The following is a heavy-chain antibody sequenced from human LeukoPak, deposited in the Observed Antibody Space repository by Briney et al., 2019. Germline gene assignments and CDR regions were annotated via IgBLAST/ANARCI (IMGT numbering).Heavy chain of an antibody. Sequence: GGSLRLSCAASGFTFSSYAMSWVRQAPGKGLEWVGRIKSKTDGGTTDYAAPVKGRFTISRDDSKNTLYLQMNSLKTEDTAVYYCTTTVSRELRELVDYWGQGTLVTVSS. D-gene: IGHD1-26*01. CDR2: IKSKTDGGTT. J-gene: IGHJ4*02. CDR3: TTTVSRELRELVDY. CDR1: GFTFSSYA. V-gene: IGHV3-15*01.